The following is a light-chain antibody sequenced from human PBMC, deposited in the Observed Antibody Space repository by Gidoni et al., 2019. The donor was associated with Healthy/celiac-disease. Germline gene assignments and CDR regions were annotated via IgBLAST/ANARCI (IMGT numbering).Light chain of an antibody. CDR3: QQSNSYPRT. J-gene: IGKJ4*01. Sequence: IQLPHSPSFLSASVGDRVTITCWVSQGISSYLTWYQQKPGKAPKLLIYAASTLQSGVPSRFSGSGSGTEFTLTISSLQPEDFATYYCQQSNSYPRTFGGGTKVEIK. CDR2: AAS. V-gene: IGKV1-9*01. CDR1: QGISSY.